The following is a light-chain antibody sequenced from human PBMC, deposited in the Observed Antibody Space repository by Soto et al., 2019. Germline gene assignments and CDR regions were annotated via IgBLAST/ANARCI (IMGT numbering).Light chain of an antibody. J-gene: IGKJ4*01. CDR3: QKCKVAPFT. CDR2: AAS. CDR1: QGIDNY. V-gene: IGKV1-27*01. Sequence: DVQMARCPSSLSASVGDRVTITCRASQGIDNYLAWYQQKPGKAPKLLIYAASTLQSGVPSRFTGSGSGTDFTLTISSLQPEDAATYYCQKCKVAPFTFGGGTKV.